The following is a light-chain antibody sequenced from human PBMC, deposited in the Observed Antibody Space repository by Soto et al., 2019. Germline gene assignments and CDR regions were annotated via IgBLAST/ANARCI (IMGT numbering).Light chain of an antibody. Sequence: DIVMTQSPDSLAESLGERATINCTASQSVLSSSNNKTYLAWYQQQPGQPPKLLIYWASTRESGVPDRLSGSESGPDFALTISSLQAEDVAIYYYHQYYISAYTFGRGTKLAIK. CDR3: HQYYISAYT. J-gene: IGKJ2*01. CDR1: QSVLSSSNNKTY. CDR2: WAS. V-gene: IGKV4-1*01.